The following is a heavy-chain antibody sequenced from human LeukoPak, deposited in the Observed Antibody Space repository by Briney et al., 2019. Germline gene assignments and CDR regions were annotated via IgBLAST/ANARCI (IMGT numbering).Heavy chain of an antibody. CDR1: GYTFTSYY. J-gene: IGHJ3*02. V-gene: IGHV1-46*01. Sequence: GASVKVSCKASGYTFTSYYMHWVRQAPGQGLEWMGIINPSGGSTSYAQKFQGRVTMTRGTSTSTVYMELSSLRSEDTAVYYCAREEDYGDSPGAFDIWGQGTMVTVSS. D-gene: IGHD4-17*01. CDR2: INPSGGST. CDR3: AREEDYGDSPGAFDI.